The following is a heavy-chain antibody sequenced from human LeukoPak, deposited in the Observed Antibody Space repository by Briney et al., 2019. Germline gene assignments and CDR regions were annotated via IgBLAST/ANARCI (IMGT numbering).Heavy chain of an antibody. CDR1: GFTFSYYS. J-gene: IGHJ4*02. V-gene: IGHV3-53*01. Sequence: GGSLRLSCAASGFTFSYYSMNWVRQAPGKGLEWVSVIYSGGSTYYADSVKGRFTISRDNSKNTLYLQMNSLRAEDTAVYYRARDNGSGDNWGQGTLVTVSS. CDR2: IYSGGST. D-gene: IGHD3-10*01. CDR3: ARDNGSGDN.